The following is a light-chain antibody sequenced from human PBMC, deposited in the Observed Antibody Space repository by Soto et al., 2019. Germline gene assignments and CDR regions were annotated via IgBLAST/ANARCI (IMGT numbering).Light chain of an antibody. CDR2: GAS. J-gene: IGKJ5*01. V-gene: IGKV3-20*01. Sequence: EGVLTQSRGTLSLSPGGRDTLSCRASQSVSSRLAWYQQRPGQSPRLLISGASMRASGVPARFIGSGSGTDFTLTITSLQPEDFAVYYCQQYGGSPITFGQGTRLEIK. CDR3: QQYGGSPIT. CDR1: QSVSSR.